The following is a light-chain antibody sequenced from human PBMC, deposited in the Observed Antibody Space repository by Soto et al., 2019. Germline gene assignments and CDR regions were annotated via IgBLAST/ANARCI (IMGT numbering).Light chain of an antibody. V-gene: IGLV2-8*01. CDR1: SSDVGGYNY. CDR3: SSYAGSNNLV. Sequence: QSVLTQPPSASGSPGQSVTISCTGTSSDVGGYNYVSWYQQHPGKAPNLMIYEVSKRPSGVPNHFSGSKSGNTAYLTVSGLQAEDEADYYCSSYAGSNNLVFGGGTKLTV. J-gene: IGLJ2*01. CDR2: EVS.